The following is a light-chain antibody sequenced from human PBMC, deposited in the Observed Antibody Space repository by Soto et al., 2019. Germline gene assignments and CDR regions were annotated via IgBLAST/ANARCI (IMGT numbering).Light chain of an antibody. CDR1: SPNIGALYD. V-gene: IGLV1-40*01. Sequence: QSVLTQPPSVSGAPGQRVTISCTGSSPNIGALYDVNWYQQLPGTAPKLLIYDNNNRPSGVPDRFSGSKSGTSASLAITGLQAEDEADYYCQSYDNSLSGHVVFGEGTQLTVL. CDR2: DNN. CDR3: QSYDNSLSGHVV. J-gene: IGLJ2*01.